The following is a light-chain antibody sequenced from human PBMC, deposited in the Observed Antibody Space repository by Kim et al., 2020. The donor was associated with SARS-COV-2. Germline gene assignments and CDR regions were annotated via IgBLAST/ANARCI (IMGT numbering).Light chain of an antibody. CDR1: SSIIGRNT. CDR3: ATWDDSLDVLL. CDR2: RDD. Sequence: QRVTIFCSGSSSIIGRNTVNWYQQFQGTPPTFLIDRDDRRPSGVSDRVSCSKSGPSASLAISALQSEDEADYYCATWDDSLDVLLFGGGTQLTVL. J-gene: IGLJ3*02. V-gene: IGLV1-44*01.